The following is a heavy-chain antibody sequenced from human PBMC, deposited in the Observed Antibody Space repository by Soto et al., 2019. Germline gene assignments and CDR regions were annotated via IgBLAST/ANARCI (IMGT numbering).Heavy chain of an antibody. V-gene: IGHV1-69*01. CDR3: ARGAPYCTSATCPKFYDMGV. CDR1: GGTFGSYA. D-gene: IGHD2-2*01. J-gene: IGHJ6*02. Sequence: QVQLLQSGAEVKKPGSSVKVSCKASGGTFGSYAITWVRRAPGQGLEWLGGIIPILNSPAYAQKFQARVVITADEITNTAYMELNRLRFDDTAVYYCARGAPYCTSATCPKFYDMGVWGQGTTVTVAS. CDR2: IIPILNSP.